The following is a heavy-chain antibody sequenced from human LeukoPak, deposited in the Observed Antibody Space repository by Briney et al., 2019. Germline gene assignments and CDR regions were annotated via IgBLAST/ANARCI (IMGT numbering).Heavy chain of an antibody. CDR1: GYTFTSYG. D-gene: IGHD2-15*01. CDR2: ISAYNGNT. CDR3: ARAEYEVVSRLSDLYYYYGMDV. V-gene: IGHV1-18*01. Sequence: ASVKVSCKASGYTFTSYGISWVRQAPGQGLEWMGWISAYNGNTNYAQKLQGRVTMTTDTSTSTAYMELRSLRSDDTAVYYCARAEYEVVSRLSDLYYYYGMDVWGQGTTVTVSS. J-gene: IGHJ6*02.